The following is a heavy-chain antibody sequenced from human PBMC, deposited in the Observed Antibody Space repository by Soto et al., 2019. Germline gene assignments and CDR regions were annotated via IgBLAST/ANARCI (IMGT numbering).Heavy chain of an antibody. CDR3: ARDSSGGVIVVGIIDY. CDR2: ISYDGSNK. J-gene: IGHJ4*02. CDR1: GFTFSSYA. Sequence: QVQLVESGGGVVQPGRSLRLSCAASGFTFSSYAMHWVRQAPGKGLEWVAVISYDGSNKYYADSVKGRFTISRDNSKNTLYLQMNSLGAEDTAVYYCARDSSGGVIVVGIIDYWGQGTLVTVSS. V-gene: IGHV3-30-3*01. D-gene: IGHD3-22*01.